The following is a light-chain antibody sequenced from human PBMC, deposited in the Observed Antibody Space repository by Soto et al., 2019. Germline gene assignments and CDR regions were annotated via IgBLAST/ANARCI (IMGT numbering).Light chain of an antibody. J-gene: IGKJ2*01. CDR1: QSITTN. CDR3: QQYFNWLYT. Sequence: EIVMTQSPGTLSASPGERATLSCRASQSITTNLAWYQQKPGQAPRLLIYGASTRATGIPARFSGSGSGTEFTLTISSLLSDYFAVYHCQQYFNWLYTFAQGTRLEIK. V-gene: IGKV3D-15*01. CDR2: GAS.